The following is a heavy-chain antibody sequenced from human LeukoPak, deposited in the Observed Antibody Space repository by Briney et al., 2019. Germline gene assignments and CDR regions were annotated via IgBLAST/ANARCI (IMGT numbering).Heavy chain of an antibody. CDR2: IGSGISTT. D-gene: IGHD3-16*01. Sequence: GGSLRLSCAASGFTFTDYYMSWIRQAPGKGLEWVSYIGSGISTTSYADSVKGRFTISRDNARNSLYLQMNTLRAEDTAVYYCERDGGQGSAYYFDYWGQGTLVSVSS. CDR1: GFTFTDYY. J-gene: IGHJ4*02. V-gene: IGHV3-11*04. CDR3: ERDGGQGSAYYFDY.